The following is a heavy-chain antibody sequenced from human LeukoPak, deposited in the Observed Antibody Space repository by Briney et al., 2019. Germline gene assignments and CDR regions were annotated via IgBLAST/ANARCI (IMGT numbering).Heavy chain of an antibody. CDR1: GFTFSSYS. D-gene: IGHD6-13*01. CDR3: VHSPRIAASHP. CDR2: IGNSGGST. J-gene: IGHJ5*02. Sequence: GGSLRLPCSASGFTFSSYSMHWVRQAPGKGLEYVSGIGNSGGSTSYADSVKGRFTISRDNSKNTLYLQMSSLTAEDTALYYCVHSPRIAASHPWGQGTLVTVSS. V-gene: IGHV3-64D*08.